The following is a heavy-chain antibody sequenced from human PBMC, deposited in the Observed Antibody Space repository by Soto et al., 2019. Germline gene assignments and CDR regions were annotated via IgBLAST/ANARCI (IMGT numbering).Heavy chain of an antibody. Sequence: SGPTVVNPTQTLTLTCTFSGFSLSTSGMCVSWIRQPPGKALEWLARIDWDDDKYYSTSLKTRLTISKDTSKNQVVLTMTNMDPVDTATYYCARIWAESSSSSSIDYWGQGTLVTVSS. CDR3: ARIWAESSSSSSIDY. CDR2: IDWDDDK. D-gene: IGHD6-6*01. CDR1: GFSLSTSGMC. J-gene: IGHJ4*02. V-gene: IGHV2-70*11.